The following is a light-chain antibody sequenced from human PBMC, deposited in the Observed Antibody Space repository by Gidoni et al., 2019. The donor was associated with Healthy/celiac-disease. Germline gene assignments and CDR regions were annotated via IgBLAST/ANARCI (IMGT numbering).Light chain of an antibody. CDR1: KLGDKY. J-gene: IGLJ2*01. Sequence: SYELTQPPSVSVSPGQTASITCSGDKLGDKYACWYQQKPGQSPVLVIYQDSKRPSGIPERFSGSNSGITATLTISGTQAMDEADYYCQAWDSSNHVVFGGGTKLTVL. V-gene: IGLV3-1*01. CDR3: QAWDSSNHVV. CDR2: QDS.